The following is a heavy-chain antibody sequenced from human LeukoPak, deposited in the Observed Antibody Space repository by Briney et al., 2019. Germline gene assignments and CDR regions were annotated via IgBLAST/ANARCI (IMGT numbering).Heavy chain of an antibody. Sequence: SVKVSCTASGGTFSSYAISWVRQAPGQGLEWMGRIIPILGIANYAQKFQGRVTITADKSTSTAYMELSSLRSEDTAVYYCARVDTAMVIDYWGQGTLVTVSS. J-gene: IGHJ4*02. D-gene: IGHD5-18*01. V-gene: IGHV1-69*04. CDR1: GGTFSSYA. CDR2: IIPILGIA. CDR3: ARVDTAMVIDY.